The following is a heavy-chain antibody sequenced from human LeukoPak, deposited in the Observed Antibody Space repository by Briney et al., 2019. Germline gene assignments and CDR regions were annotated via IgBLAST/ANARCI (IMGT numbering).Heavy chain of an antibody. Sequence: GGSLRLSXAASGFTFSSYAMSWVRQAPGKGLEWVSAISGSGGSTYYADSVKGRFTISRDNSKNTLYLQMNSLRAEDTAVYYCAKDPYVEMAPGYFDYWGQGTLVTVSS. D-gene: IGHD5-24*01. CDR3: AKDPYVEMAPGYFDY. J-gene: IGHJ4*02. CDR1: GFTFSSYA. V-gene: IGHV3-23*01. CDR2: ISGSGGST.